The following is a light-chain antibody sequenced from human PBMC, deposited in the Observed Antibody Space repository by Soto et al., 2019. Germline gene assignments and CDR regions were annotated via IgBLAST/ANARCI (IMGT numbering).Light chain of an antibody. J-gene: IGLJ2*01. Sequence: SYELTQPPSVSVAPGQTARITCGGNNIGSKSVHWSQQKPGQAPVVVVHDDSDRPSGIPERFSGSNSGNTATLTISRVEDGDEADYYCQVWDISSVVFGGGTKLTVL. CDR3: QVWDISSVV. V-gene: IGLV3-21*02. CDR2: DDS. CDR1: NIGSKS.